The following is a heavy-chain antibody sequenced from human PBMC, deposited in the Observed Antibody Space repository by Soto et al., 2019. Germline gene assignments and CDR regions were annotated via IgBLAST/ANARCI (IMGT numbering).Heavy chain of an antibody. D-gene: IGHD2-2*01. CDR3: SRVGCSNSKCYARGMDV. CDR2: IYSDGTT. J-gene: IGHJ6*04. CDR1: VGSISGYY. V-gene: IGHV4-4*07. Sequence: PSETLSLTSTVTVGSISGYYWSWVRQPAGKGLEWVGRIYSDGTTNYSPSLKSRVTMSLDTSKDQFSLHLNPVTAADTAVYYCSRVGCSNSKCYARGMDVWGEGNTVNVSS.